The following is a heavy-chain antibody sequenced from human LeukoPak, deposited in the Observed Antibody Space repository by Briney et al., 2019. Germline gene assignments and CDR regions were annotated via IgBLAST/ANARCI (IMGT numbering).Heavy chain of an antibody. CDR1: GFTFRTYG. CDR3: VQAISPGGG. V-gene: IGHV3-30*02. Sequence: GGSLRLSCAASGFTFRTYGMHWVRQAPGKGLEWVAFTWSDGSEKYYADSVKGRFTISRDNSENTLYLQVNSLRPEDTAVYYCVQAISPGGGWGQGTLVTVSS. CDR2: TWSDGSEK. D-gene: IGHD3-3*01. J-gene: IGHJ1*01.